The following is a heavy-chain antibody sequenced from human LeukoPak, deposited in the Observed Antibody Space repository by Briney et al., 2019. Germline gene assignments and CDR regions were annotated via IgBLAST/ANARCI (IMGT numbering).Heavy chain of an antibody. CDR2: IYSIGST. V-gene: IGHV3-53*01. D-gene: IGHD1-26*01. J-gene: IGHJ3*02. Sequence: GGSLRLSCAASGFTVSSNYMSWVRQAPGKGLEWVSVIYSIGSTFYADSVKGRFTISRDNSKNTLYLQMNNLRAEDTAVYYCARDGGGAYSLAFDIWGQGTLVTVSS. CDR1: GFTVSSNY. CDR3: ARDGGGAYSLAFDI.